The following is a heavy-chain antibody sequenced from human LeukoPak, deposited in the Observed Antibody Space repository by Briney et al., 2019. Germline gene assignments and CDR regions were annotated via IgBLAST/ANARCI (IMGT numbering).Heavy chain of an antibody. CDR1: GGTLSSYA. CDR3: ARSVDGDYVPYYYGMDV. Sequence: EASVKVSCKASGGTLSSYAISWVRQAPGQGLEWMRRIIPIFGIANYAQKFQGRVTITADKSTSTAYMELSSLRSEDTAVYYCARSVDGDYVPYYYGMDVWGQGTTVTVSS. V-gene: IGHV1-69*04. J-gene: IGHJ6*02. CDR2: IIPIFGIA. D-gene: IGHD4-17*01.